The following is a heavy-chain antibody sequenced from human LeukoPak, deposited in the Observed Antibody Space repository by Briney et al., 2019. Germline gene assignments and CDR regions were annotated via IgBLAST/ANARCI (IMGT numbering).Heavy chain of an antibody. CDR3: ARVFDSGSQAYFYYMDV. CDR2: IYSSGST. Sequence: SETLSLTCTVSGGSISSGSYYWSWIRQPPGKGLEWIGYIYSSGSTNYNPSLKSRVTMSVDTSKNQFSLTVSSVTAADTAVYYCARVFDSGSQAYFYYMDVWGKGTTVTIFS. J-gene: IGHJ6*03. D-gene: IGHD3-10*01. CDR1: GGSISSGSYY. V-gene: IGHV4-61*01.